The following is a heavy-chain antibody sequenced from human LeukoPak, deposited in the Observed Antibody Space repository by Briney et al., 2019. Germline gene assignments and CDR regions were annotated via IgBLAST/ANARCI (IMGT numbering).Heavy chain of an antibody. CDR2: IYFNGNI. CDR3: ARGLGGYSRHFDY. V-gene: IGHV4-39*07. D-gene: IGHD6-13*01. J-gene: IGHJ4*02. CDR1: GGSIRSNNHY. Sequence: NPSETLSLTCAVSGGSIRSNNHYWGWIRQPPGKGLEWIGNIYFNGNIAYNPSLQSRVTISVDTSKNQFSLRLSSVTAADTAVYYCARGLGGYSRHFDYWGQGTLVTVSS.